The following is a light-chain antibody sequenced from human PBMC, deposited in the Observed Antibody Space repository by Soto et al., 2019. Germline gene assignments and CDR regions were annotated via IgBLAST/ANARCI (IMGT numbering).Light chain of an antibody. J-gene: IGLJ3*02. CDR1: SSDVGSYNL. CDR2: EGT. CDR3: CSYAGTSTWV. Sequence: SALTQPASVSGSPGQSITISCTGTSSDVGSYNLVSWYQHHPGKAPKLMIYEGTKRPSGLSNRFSGSNSGNTASLTISGLQAEDEADYYCCSYAGTSTWVFGGGTKLTVL. V-gene: IGLV2-23*01.